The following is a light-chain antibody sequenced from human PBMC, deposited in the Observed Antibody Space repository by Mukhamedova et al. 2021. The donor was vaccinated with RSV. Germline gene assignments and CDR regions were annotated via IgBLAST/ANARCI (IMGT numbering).Light chain of an antibody. Sequence: PPQPLIYGVSNRFSGVPERFSGSGSGTDFTLQISRVEAEDVGVYYCFQRIYPYIFAQGPNLEIK. CDR3: FQRIYPYI. CDR2: GVS. V-gene: IGKV2D-29*01. J-gene: IGKJ2*01.